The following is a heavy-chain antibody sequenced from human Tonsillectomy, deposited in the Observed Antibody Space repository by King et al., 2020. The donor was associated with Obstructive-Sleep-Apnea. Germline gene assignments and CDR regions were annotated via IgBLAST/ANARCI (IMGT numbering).Heavy chain of an antibody. CDR1: GFTLDDYA. Sequence: EVQLVESGGGLVQPSRSLRLSCAASGFTLDDYAMHWVRQPPGKGLEWVSGIDWNGGSIGYVDSVRGRFTISRDNAKNSLYLQMNSLRPEDTAFYYCVKDRGSVPKAFDIWGQGTMVTVSS. V-gene: IGHV3-9*01. J-gene: IGHJ3*02. D-gene: IGHD2-15*01. CDR3: VKDRGSVPKAFDI. CDR2: IDWNGGSI.